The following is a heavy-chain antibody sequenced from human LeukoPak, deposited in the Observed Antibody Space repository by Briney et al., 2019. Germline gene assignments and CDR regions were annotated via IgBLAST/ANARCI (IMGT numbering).Heavy chain of an antibody. Sequence: SQTLSLTCTVSGGSISSGSYYWSWIRQPAGKGLEWIGRIYTSGSTNYNPSLKSRVTISVDTSKNQFSLKLSSVTAADTAVYYCARDRYYYGSGSSGRSYYYYYYMDVWGKGTTVTISS. CDR1: GGSISSGSYY. D-gene: IGHD3-10*01. CDR2: IYTSGST. CDR3: ARDRYYYGSGSSGRSYYYYYYMDV. V-gene: IGHV4-61*02. J-gene: IGHJ6*03.